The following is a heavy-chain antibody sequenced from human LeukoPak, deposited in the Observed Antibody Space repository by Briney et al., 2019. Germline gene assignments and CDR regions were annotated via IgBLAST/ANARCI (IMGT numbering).Heavy chain of an antibody. CDR2: VDQSGGT. CDR3: ARGFIAVAGTALNWFDP. J-gene: IGHJ5*02. V-gene: IGHV4-34*01. D-gene: IGHD6-19*01. CDR1: GGSFSDDF. Sequence: PSETLSLTCAVSGGSFSDDFWTWLRQFPGKGLEWIGEVDQSGGTNYNPSLKGRVSMSLDTSKNHFSLKLRSVTAADTALYLCARGFIAVAGTALNWFDPWGLGTLVTVSS.